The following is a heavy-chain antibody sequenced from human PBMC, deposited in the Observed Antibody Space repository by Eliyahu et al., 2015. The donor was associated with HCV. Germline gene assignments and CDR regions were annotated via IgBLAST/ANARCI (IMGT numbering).Heavy chain of an antibody. V-gene: IGHV3-66*02. CDR3: ARDGGELLFNY. CDR1: GFTVSSNY. D-gene: IGHD1-26*01. CDR2: IYSGGST. Sequence: EVQLVESGGGLVQPGGSXRLSCAAXGFTVSSNYMXWVRQAPGKGLEWVSVIYSGGSTYYADSVKGRFTISRDNSKNTLYLQMNSLRAEDTAVYYCARDGGELLFNYWGQGTLVTVSS. J-gene: IGHJ4*02.